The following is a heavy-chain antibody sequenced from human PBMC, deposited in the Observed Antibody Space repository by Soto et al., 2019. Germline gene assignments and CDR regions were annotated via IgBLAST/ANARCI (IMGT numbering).Heavy chain of an antibody. CDR1: GGSISSSSYY. CDR3: AVSTTVVTPGAFDI. J-gene: IGHJ3*02. V-gene: IGHV4-39*01. D-gene: IGHD4-17*01. Sequence: QLQLQESGPGLVKPSETLSLTCTVSGGSISSSSYYWGWIRQPPGKGLEWIGSIYYSGSTYYNPSLKSRVTISVDTSKNQFSLKLSSVTAADTAVYYCAVSTTVVTPGAFDIGGQGTMVTVSS. CDR2: IYYSGST.